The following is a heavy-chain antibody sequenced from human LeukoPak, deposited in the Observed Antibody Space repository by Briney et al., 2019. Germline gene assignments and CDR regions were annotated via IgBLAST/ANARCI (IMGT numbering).Heavy chain of an antibody. D-gene: IGHD3/OR15-3a*01. V-gene: IGHV3-11*01. CDR2: ISLSGSTI. J-gene: IGHJ6*02. CDR1: RFTFSDYY. CDR3: ARDGLVIGSSWEGYNGMDV. Sequence: GRSLSLSCAPSRFTFSDYYMSWLRQAPGKGLEWVSYISLSGSTIYYADSVKGRFTISRDNAKNSLYLQMNSLRAEDTAVYYCARDGLVIGSSWEGYNGMDVWGQGTTVTVSS.